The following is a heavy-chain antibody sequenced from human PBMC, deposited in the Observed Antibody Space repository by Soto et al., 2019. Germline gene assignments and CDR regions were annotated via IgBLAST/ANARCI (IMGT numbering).Heavy chain of an antibody. Sequence: SETLSLTCTVSGGSISGYYWSWIRQPPGKGLEWIGNVYYSGGAKYNPSVKRRVSISVDTSKNQFALNLSSVTAADTAVYYCTRDGDGRMTTNPYYYYGMDVWGPGITVTVSS. V-gene: IGHV4-59*01. CDR2: VYYSGGA. J-gene: IGHJ6*02. D-gene: IGHD2-21*02. CDR3: TRDGDGRMTTNPYYYYGMDV. CDR1: GGSISGYY.